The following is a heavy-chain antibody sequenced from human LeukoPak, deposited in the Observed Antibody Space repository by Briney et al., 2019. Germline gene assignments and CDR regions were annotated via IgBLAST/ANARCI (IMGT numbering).Heavy chain of an antibody. J-gene: IGHJ4*02. V-gene: IGHV3-23*01. CDR3: AKDFRTDNLYSNYYFEY. CDR1: GFTFSNYA. Sequence: TGGSLRLSCAASGFTFSNYAMSWVRQAPGKGLEWVSGISGSGGSTYYADSVKGRFTISRDNSKNTLYLQMNSLRAEDTAVYYCAKDFRTDNLYSNYYFEYWGQGTLVTVSS. CDR2: ISGSGGST. D-gene: IGHD4-11*01.